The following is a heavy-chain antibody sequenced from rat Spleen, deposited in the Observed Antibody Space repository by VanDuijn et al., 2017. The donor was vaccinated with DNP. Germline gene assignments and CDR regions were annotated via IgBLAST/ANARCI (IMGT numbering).Heavy chain of an antibody. Sequence: EVKLVESGGGLVQPGRSLKLSCAASGFNFNDYWMGWVRQAPGKGLEWIGEINKDSSTISYTPSLKDKFTISRDNAQNTLYLQMSKLGSEDTACYYCAKGPNYGGHSDYFDNWGQGVMVTVSS. D-gene: IGHD1-11*01. CDR2: INKDSSTI. V-gene: IGHV4-2*01. CDR3: AKGPNYGGHSDYFDN. CDR1: GFNFNDYW. J-gene: IGHJ2*01.